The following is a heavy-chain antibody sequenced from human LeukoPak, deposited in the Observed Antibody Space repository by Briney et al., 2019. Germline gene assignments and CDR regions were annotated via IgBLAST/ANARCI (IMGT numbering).Heavy chain of an antibody. CDR2: IYTSGST. CDR1: GGSISSGSYY. J-gene: IGHJ3*02. D-gene: IGHD3-22*01. CDR3: ASVQDYDSSGYWRGDAFDI. Sequence: SETLSLTCTVSGGSISSGSYYWSWIRQPAGKGLEWIGRIYTSGSTNYNPSLKSRVTISVDTSKNQFSLKLSSVTAADTAVYYCASVQDYDSSGYWRGDAFDIWGQGTMVTVSS. V-gene: IGHV4-61*02.